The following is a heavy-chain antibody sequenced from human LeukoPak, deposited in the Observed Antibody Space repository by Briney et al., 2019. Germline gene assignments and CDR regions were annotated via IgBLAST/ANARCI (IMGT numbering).Heavy chain of an antibody. D-gene: IGHD3-22*01. CDR1: GGSITSYY. CDR2: MLYSGSI. Sequence: SETLSLTCTVSGGSITSYYWTWIRQPPGKGLEWIVYMLYSGSINYNPSLKSRVTISVDTSKNQFSLKMSSVTAADTAVYYCARGEYYYDSPDAFDIWGQGTMVTVSS. V-gene: IGHV4-59*12. CDR3: ARGEYYYDSPDAFDI. J-gene: IGHJ3*02.